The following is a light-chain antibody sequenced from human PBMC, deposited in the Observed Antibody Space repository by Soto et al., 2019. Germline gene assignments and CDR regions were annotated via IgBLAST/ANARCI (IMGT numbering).Light chain of an antibody. CDR2: ANT. V-gene: IGLV1-40*01. CDR3: QSYDSSLSGYV. CDR1: SSNIGAGYD. J-gene: IGLJ1*01. Sequence: QSALTQPPSVSGAPGQRVTISCTGSSSNIGAGYDVHWYQQLPGTVPKLLIYANTNRPSWVPDRFSGSKSGTSASLAITGLQAEDEADYYCQSYDSSLSGYVFGTGTKVTVL.